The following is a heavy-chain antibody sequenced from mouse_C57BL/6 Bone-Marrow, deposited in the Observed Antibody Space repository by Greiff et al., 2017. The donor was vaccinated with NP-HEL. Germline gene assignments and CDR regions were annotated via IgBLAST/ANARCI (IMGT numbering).Heavy chain of an antibody. V-gene: IGHV1-55*01. D-gene: IGHD3-2*02. Sequence: QVQLQQPGAELVKPGASVKMSCKASGYTFTSYWITWVKQRPGQGLEWIGDIYPGSGSTNYNEKFKSKATLTVDTSSSTAYMQLSSLTSEDSAVYYCARSGGFPWYFDVWGTGTTVTVSS. CDR1: GYTFTSYW. CDR3: ARSGGFPWYFDV. J-gene: IGHJ1*03. CDR2: IYPGSGST.